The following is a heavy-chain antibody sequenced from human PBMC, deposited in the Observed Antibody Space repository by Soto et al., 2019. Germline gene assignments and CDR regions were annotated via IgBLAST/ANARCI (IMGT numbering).Heavy chain of an antibody. CDR3: ARTGDYDYVWGSYPYWYAFDI. D-gene: IGHD3-16*01. J-gene: IGHJ3*02. CDR2: ISYDGSNK. Sequence: GGSLRLSCAASGFTFSSYAMHWVRQAPGKGLEWVAVISYDGSNKYYADSVKGRFTISRDNSKNTLFLQMNSQRAEDTAVYYCARTGDYDYVWGSYPYWYAFDIWGQGTMVTVSS. V-gene: IGHV3-30-3*01. CDR1: GFTFSSYA.